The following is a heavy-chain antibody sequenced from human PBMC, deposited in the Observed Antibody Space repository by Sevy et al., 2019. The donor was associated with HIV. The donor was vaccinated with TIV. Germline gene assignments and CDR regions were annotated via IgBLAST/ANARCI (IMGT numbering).Heavy chain of an antibody. V-gene: IGHV3-66*01. CDR3: ACGKSGYGYALNY. Sequence: GGSLRLSCAASGFSVNSNYMTWVRQAPGKGLEGVSVIYSDETTYHADSVKDRFSISRDNSKNMLYLQMSSLRAEDTAIYYCACGKSGYGYALNYWGQGTLVTVSS. CDR1: GFSVNSNY. CDR2: IYSDETT. J-gene: IGHJ4*02. D-gene: IGHD5-18*01.